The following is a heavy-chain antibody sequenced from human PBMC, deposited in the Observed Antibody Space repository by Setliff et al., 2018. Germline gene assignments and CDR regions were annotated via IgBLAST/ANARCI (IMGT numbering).Heavy chain of an antibody. CDR2: IRSTPYGGTT. CDR1: GFTFGDYA. D-gene: IGHD1-7*01. J-gene: IGHJ4*02. Sequence: PGGSLRLSCLGSGFTFGDYAVSWVRQAPGKGLEWISFIRSTPYGGTTEYAASVKGRFTMSRDDSKSIAFLQMNSLTTEDTLYLQMNSLRAEDTAVFYCVAVRWNYPTVWGQGTLVTVSS. V-gene: IGHV3-49*04. CDR3: NSLRAEDTAVFYCVAVRWNYPTV.